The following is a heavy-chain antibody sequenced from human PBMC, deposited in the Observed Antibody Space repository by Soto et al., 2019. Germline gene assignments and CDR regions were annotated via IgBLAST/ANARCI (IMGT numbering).Heavy chain of an antibody. V-gene: IGHV1-69*08. J-gene: IGHJ4*02. Sequence: SVKVSCKASGGTFSSYTFNWVRQAPGQGLEWVGRIVPILGSINYAQNLRGRVTITADRSTNTVYLELSSLTFEDTAIYYCAPGPVRGVMTNGGYWGRG. CDR3: APGPVRGVMTNGGY. D-gene: IGHD3-10*01. CDR1: GGTFSSYT. CDR2: IVPILGSI.